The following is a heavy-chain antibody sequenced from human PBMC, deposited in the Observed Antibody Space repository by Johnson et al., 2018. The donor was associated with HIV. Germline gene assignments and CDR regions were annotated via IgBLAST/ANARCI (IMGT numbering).Heavy chain of an antibody. CDR3: TRRSPYDAFDI. V-gene: IGHV3-23*04. CDR1: GFTFDDYA. D-gene: IGHD3-3*01. CDR2: ISGSGGST. Sequence: VQLVESGGGLVQPGRSLRLSCAASGFTFDDYAMHWVRQATGKGLEWVSGISGSGGSTFYADSVKGRFTISRDSSKNTLYLQMNSLRAEDTAVYYCTRRSPYDAFDIWGQGTMVTVSS. J-gene: IGHJ3*02.